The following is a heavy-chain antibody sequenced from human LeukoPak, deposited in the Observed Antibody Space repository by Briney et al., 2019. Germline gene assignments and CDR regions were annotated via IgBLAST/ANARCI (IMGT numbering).Heavy chain of an antibody. Sequence: PGRSLRLSCAASGLTFDDYAMHWVRHAPGKGLEWVSGISWNSGSIGYADSVKGRFTISRDNAKNSLYLQMNSLRAEDTALYYCAQTGGLVATAHDAFDIWGQGTMVTVSS. CDR2: ISWNSGSI. D-gene: IGHD5-12*01. J-gene: IGHJ3*02. V-gene: IGHV3-9*01. CDR1: GLTFDDYA. CDR3: AQTGGLVATAHDAFDI.